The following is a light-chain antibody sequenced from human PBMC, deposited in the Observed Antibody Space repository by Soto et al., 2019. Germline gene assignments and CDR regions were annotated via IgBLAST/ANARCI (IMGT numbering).Light chain of an antibody. Sequence: QSALTQPASVSGSPGQSITISCTGTSSDVGGYKYVSWYQQHPGKAPKLMIYDIRNRPSGVSNRFSGSKSGNTASLTISGLQAEDEAEYDCSSYTSSSTRVFGTGTKLTVL. CDR2: DIR. CDR1: SSDVGGYKY. V-gene: IGLV2-14*03. J-gene: IGLJ1*01. CDR3: SSYTSSSTRV.